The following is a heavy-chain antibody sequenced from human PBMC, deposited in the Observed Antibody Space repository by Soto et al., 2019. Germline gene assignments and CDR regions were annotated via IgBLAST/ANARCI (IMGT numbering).Heavy chain of an antibody. D-gene: IGHD3-22*01. CDR1: GFHFEDYA. J-gene: IGHJ3*02. Sequence: EVQLVESGGGLVQPGRSLRLSCAASGFHFEDYAMHWVRQPPGKGLEWVSGITHNSGGMAYADSVKGRFTVSRDTAKNSLYLEMNSLTPEDTALYFCAKDPQSWLTSFDICGQGTMVIVS. V-gene: IGHV3-9*01. CDR2: ITHNSGGM. CDR3: AKDPQSWLTSFDI.